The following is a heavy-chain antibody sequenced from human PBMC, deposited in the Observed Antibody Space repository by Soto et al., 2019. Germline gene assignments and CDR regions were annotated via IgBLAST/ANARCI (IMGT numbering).Heavy chain of an antibody. V-gene: IGHV3-74*01. J-gene: IGHJ6*02. CDR2: IDKDGSTT. Sequence: GGSLRLSCEASGFTFNNHWMRWVRQTPGKGLVWVSRIDKDGSTTNYVDSVKGRFTISRDNAKKTLYLQMNSLRVEDTAVYYCAKAVRFLEWLLVYYYYGMDVWGQGTTVTVSS. CDR3: AKAVRFLEWLLVYYYYGMDV. D-gene: IGHD3-3*01. CDR1: GFTFNNHW.